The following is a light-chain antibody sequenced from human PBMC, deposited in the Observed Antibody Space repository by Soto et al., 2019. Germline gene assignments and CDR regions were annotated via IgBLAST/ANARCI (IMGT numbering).Light chain of an antibody. J-gene: IGLJ2*01. CDR1: SSDIGNFDY. Sequence: QSALTQPASVSGSPGQSLTISCTGTSSDIGNFDYVSWYQQHPGKAPKLMIYDVISRPSGVSNRFSGSKSGNTASLTISGLQAEDEADYYCSSFTTTNTLVLFGGGTKLTVL. CDR2: DVI. V-gene: IGLV2-14*03. CDR3: SSFTTTNTLVL.